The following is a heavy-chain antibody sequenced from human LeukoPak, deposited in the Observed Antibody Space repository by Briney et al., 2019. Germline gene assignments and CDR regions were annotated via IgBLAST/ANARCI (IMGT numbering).Heavy chain of an antibody. CDR3: AKDRATVVLFDY. V-gene: IGHV3-30*18. J-gene: IGHJ4*02. D-gene: IGHD4-23*01. CDR2: ISYDGSNK. Sequence: PGGSLRLSCAASGFTFSSYGMHWVRQAPGKGLEWVAVISYDGSNKYYADSVKGRFTISRDNSKNTLYLQMNSLRAEDTAVNYCAKDRATVVLFDYWGQGTLVTVSS. CDR1: GFTFSSYG.